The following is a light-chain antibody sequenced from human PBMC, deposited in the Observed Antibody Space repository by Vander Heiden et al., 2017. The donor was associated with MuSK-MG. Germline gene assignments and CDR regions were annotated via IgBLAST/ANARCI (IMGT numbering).Light chain of an antibody. Sequence: SYELTQPPSVSVSPGQTASITCSGDKLGDKYACWYQQKPGQSPVLVIYQDSKRPSGIPERFSGSNSGKKATLTISGTQAMDEADYYCQAWDSIAFGGGTKLTVL. CDR1: KLGDKY. J-gene: IGLJ2*01. V-gene: IGLV3-1*01. CDR2: QDS. CDR3: QAWDSIA.